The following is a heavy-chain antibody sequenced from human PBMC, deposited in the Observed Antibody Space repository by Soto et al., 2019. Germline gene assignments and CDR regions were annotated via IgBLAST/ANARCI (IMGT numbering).Heavy chain of an antibody. CDR2: IGAAGGNM. J-gene: IGHJ4*02. CDR1: GFTFSIYS. CDR3: TRGPVFAAFDCSGKSDF. D-gene: IGHD2-15*01. Sequence: PGGSLRLSCAASGFTFSIYSMHWVRQAPGKGLEWVSSIGAAGGNMYYSDSVKGRFTISRDDAQNSLYLQMRSLRVEDRAIYYCTRGPVFAAFDCSGKSDFWGQGTLVTVSS. V-gene: IGHV3-21*01.